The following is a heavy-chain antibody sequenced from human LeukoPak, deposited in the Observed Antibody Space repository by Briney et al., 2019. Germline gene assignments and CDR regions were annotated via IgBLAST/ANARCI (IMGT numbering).Heavy chain of an antibody. J-gene: IGHJ6*02. CDR1: GYSFATYW. CDR3: ARSLPGTMRRGYGMDV. D-gene: IGHD3-10*01. V-gene: IGHV5-51*01. CDR2: IYPVDYDT. Sequence: GESLKISCKASGYSFATYWIGWVRQMPGKGLELMGTIYPVDYDTRYSPSFQGQITISADKSTRNAYLQWSSLKVSDTATYYCARSLPGTMRRGYGMDVWGQGTTVTVSS.